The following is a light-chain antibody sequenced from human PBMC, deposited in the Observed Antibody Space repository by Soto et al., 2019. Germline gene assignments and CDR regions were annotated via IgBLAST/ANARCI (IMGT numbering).Light chain of an antibody. CDR2: DAS. CDR1: QSVSSSY. V-gene: IGKV3-20*01. CDR3: QQYCSSPET. Sequence: EIVLTQSPGTLSLSPGERATLSCRASQSVSSSYLAWYQQKPGQAPRLLIYDASSSATGIPDRFSGSGSGTDFTLTISRLGPEDFAVYYCQQYCSSPETFGQGTKVEIK. J-gene: IGKJ1*01.